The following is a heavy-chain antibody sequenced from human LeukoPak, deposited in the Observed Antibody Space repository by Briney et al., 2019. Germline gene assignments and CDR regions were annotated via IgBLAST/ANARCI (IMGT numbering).Heavy chain of an antibody. CDR1: GFTFSRYG. Sequence: PGGSLRLSCAASGFTFSRYGMAWVRQAPGKGLEWVSGISGSGGDSYYADAVKGRFTISRDNSKNTLFLQMNSLRAEDTAVYYCARGHGVVYYYMDVWGKGTTVTISS. J-gene: IGHJ6*03. CDR2: ISGSGGDS. D-gene: IGHD2-15*01. CDR3: ARGHGVVYYYMDV. V-gene: IGHV3-23*01.